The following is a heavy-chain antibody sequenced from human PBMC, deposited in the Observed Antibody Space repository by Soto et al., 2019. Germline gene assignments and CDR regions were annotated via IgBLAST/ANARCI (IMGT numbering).Heavy chain of an antibody. V-gene: IGHV1-18*01. D-gene: IGHD3-22*01. CDR2: ISAHNGDT. J-gene: IGHJ4*02. Sequence: QIQLAQSGAEMKKTGASVKVSCKTSGYTFTSYGISWVRQAPGQGLEWVGWISAHNGDTKYAQNLQGRVTMTTDTSASTAYMELRSLPSDDTAVYYCARDWSRYYDSSGLMWFYWGQGTRVTVSS. CDR3: ARDWSRYYDSSGLMWFY. CDR1: GYTFTSYG.